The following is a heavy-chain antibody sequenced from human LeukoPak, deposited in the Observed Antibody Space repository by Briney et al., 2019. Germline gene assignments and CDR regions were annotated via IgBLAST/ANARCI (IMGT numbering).Heavy chain of an antibody. D-gene: IGHD6-19*01. CDR1: GFTFSSYS. Sequence: GGSLRLSCAASGFTFSSYSMNWVHQAPGKGLEWVAFIRHDGSNKYYADSVKGRFTISRDNSKNTLYLQMNSLRAEDTAVYYCARDGPSVAGAVYYYYYMDVWGKGTTVTVSS. CDR2: IRHDGSNK. J-gene: IGHJ6*03. V-gene: IGHV3-30*02. CDR3: ARDGPSVAGAVYYYYYMDV.